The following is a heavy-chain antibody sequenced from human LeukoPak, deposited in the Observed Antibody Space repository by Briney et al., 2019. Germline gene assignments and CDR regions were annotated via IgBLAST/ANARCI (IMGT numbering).Heavy chain of an antibody. CDR1: GFTVSSNY. D-gene: IGHD3-22*01. Sequence: GGSLRLSCAASGFTVSSNYMSWVRQAPGKGLEWVSIIYSDGSTYYADSVKGRFTISRDNSKNTLYLQMNSLRAEDTAVYYCAKDQNYYDSSGWDYWGQGTLVTVSS. CDR2: IYSDGST. V-gene: IGHV3-53*01. J-gene: IGHJ4*02. CDR3: AKDQNYYDSSGWDY.